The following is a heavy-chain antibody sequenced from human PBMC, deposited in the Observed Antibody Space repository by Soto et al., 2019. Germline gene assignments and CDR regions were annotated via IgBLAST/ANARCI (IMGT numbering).Heavy chain of an antibody. D-gene: IGHD1-26*01. CDR2: IYYSGST. V-gene: IGHV4-39*01. J-gene: IGHJ4*02. CDR1: GGSISSSSYY. Sequence: SETLSLTCTVSGGSISSSSYYWGWIRQPPGKGLEWIGSIYYSGSTYYNPSLKSRVTISVDTPKNQFSLKLSSVTAADTSVYYRARRWELFFFFDYWGQGTLVTVSS. CDR3: ARRWELFFFFDY.